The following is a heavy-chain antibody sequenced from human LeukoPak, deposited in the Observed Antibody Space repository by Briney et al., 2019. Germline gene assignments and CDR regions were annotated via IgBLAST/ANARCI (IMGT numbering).Heavy chain of an antibody. CDR3: ARDPNNGDS. Sequence: GGSRRLSFAASGFTFSSYNMNWFRQAPGKGLEWVSSITTSSSYMYYADSVRGRFTISRDNAENSLYLQMNSLTAEDTAVYYCARDPNNGDSWGQGTLVTVSS. V-gene: IGHV3-21*01. CDR1: GFTFSSYN. D-gene: IGHD1/OR15-1a*01. CDR2: ITTSSSYM. J-gene: IGHJ4*02.